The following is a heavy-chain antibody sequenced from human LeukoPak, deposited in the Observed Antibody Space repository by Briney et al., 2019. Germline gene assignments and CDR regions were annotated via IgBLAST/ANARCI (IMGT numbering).Heavy chain of an antibody. CDR1: GFTFTSHA. D-gene: IGHD3-10*01. Sequence: GGSLRLSCATSGFTFTSHAMTWVRQAPGKGLEWVSGISGTTGRTFYGASVKGRFTVSRDNSRDTLYLQMNSLRAEDTAVYYCARVPWGSGSQGGWGQGTLVTVSS. V-gene: IGHV3-23*01. CDR3: ARVPWGSGSQGG. CDR2: ISGTTGRT. J-gene: IGHJ4*02.